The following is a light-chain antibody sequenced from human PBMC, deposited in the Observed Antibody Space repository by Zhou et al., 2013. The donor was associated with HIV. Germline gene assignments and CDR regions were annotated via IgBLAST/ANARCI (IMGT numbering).Light chain of an antibody. CDR3: QQYGSF. CDR2: GAS. Sequence: VLTQSPGTLSLSPGERATLSCRASQSVSSTYLAWYQQKPGQAPRLLIYGASSRATGIPDRFSGSGSGTDFTLTISRLEPEDFAVYYCQQYGSFFGPGTKVDIK. J-gene: IGKJ3*01. CDR1: QSVSSTY. V-gene: IGKV3-20*01.